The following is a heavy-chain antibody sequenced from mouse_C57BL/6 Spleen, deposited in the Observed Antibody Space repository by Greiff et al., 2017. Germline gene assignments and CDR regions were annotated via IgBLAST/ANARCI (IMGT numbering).Heavy chain of an antibody. CDR3: ARYYDEGAMDY. D-gene: IGHD2-4*01. V-gene: IGHV1-7*01. CDR1: GYTFTSYW. Sequence: QVHVKQPGAELAKPGASVKLSCKASGYTFTSYWMHWVKQRPGQGLEWIGYINPSSGYTKYNQKFKDKATLTVDKSSSTAYMQLSSLTYEDSAVYYCARYYDEGAMDYWGQGTSVTVSS. CDR2: INPSSGYT. J-gene: IGHJ4*01.